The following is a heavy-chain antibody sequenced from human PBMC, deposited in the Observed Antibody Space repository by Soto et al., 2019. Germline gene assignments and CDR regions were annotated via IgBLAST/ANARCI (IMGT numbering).Heavy chain of an antibody. J-gene: IGHJ6*02. Sequence: SETLSLTCTVSGASISSSYYWTWIRHRPGEGLEWFGYINHRGSLYYNPSLKSRVSMSVDTSKNQFSLNLSSVTAADTAVYYCARELPQRQGRNMDVWGQGTTVTVSS. V-gene: IGHV4-31*03. D-gene: IGHD1-1*01. CDR2: INHRGSL. CDR3: ARELPQRQGRNMDV. CDR1: GASISSSYY.